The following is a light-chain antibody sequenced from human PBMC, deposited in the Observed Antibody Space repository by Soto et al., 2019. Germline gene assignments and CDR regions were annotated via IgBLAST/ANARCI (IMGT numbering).Light chain of an antibody. J-gene: IGKJ2*01. CDR2: AAS. CDR1: QGIGSY. CDR3: QQFNHYHTT. V-gene: IGKV1-9*01. Sequence: DIQLTQSPSFLSASVGDRVTITCRASQGIGSYLAWYQQRPGKAPKLLIYAASTLQSGVPSRFSGSGSGTDFTHTISILQPEDFATYYCQQFNHYHTTFGLGTKLEIK.